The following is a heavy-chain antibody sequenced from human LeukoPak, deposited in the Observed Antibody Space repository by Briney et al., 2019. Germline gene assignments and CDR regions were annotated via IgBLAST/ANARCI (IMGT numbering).Heavy chain of an antibody. CDR1: GGSISRGGYS. V-gene: IGHV4-39*07. J-gene: IGHJ5*02. D-gene: IGHD3-9*01. CDR3: ARDAPDLYDILRMNWFDP. CDR2: IYYSGST. Sequence: SETLSLTCAVSGGSISRGGYSWSWIRQPPGKGLEWIGSIYYSGSTYYNPSLKSRVTISVDTSKNQFSLKLSSVTAADTAVYYCARDAPDLYDILRMNWFDPWGQGTLVTVSS.